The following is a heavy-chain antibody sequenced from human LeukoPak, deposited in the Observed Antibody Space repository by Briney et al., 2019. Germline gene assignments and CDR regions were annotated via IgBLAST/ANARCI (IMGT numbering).Heavy chain of an antibody. J-gene: IGHJ5*02. Sequence: GGSLRLSCAASGFTFSSYSMNWVRQAPGKGLEWVSSISSSSSYIYYADSVKGRFTISRDNAKNSLYLQMNSLRAEDTAVYYCASPLRNYYDSGGYAAWGQGTLVTVSS. D-gene: IGHD3-22*01. V-gene: IGHV3-21*01. CDR2: ISSSSSYI. CDR3: ASPLRNYYDSGGYAA. CDR1: GFTFSSYS.